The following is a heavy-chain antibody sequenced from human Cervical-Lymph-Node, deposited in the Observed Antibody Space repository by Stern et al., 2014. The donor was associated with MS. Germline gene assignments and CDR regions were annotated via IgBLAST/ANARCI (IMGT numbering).Heavy chain of an antibody. D-gene: IGHD3-3*01. V-gene: IGHV4-59*08. CDR3: AGSGTYYPDY. CDR1: GGSISSYY. J-gene: IGHJ4*02. Sequence: QVQLQESGPGLVKPSETLSLTCSVSGGSISSYYWNWIRQPPGKGLEWIANVHYSGTTNYNPPLKGRVPILLDPSIKKIPLKLPSVTAADTAVYYCAGSGTYYPDYWGQGILVTVSS. CDR2: VHYSGTT.